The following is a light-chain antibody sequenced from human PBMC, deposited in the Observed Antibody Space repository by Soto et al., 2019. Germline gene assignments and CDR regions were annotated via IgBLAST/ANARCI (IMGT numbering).Light chain of an antibody. CDR2: DTN. Sequence: QAVVTQAPSLTVSPGGTVTLTCGSSTGAVTSDNFPFWLQQKPGHAPRALIDDTNTKHSWTPARFSGSLLGGKAALTLSGAQPEDEADYYCVLAYSGARVFGGGTKLTVL. CDR3: VLAYSGARV. CDR1: TGAVTSDNF. J-gene: IGLJ2*01. V-gene: IGLV7-46*01.